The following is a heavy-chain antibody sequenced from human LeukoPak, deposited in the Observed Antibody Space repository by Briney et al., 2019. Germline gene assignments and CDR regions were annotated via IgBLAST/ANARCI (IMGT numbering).Heavy chain of an antibody. V-gene: IGHV1-69*13. CDR1: GYTFTGYY. CDR2: IIPIFGTA. Sequence: SVKVSCKASGYTFTGYYMHWVRQAPGQGLEWMGGIIPIFGTANYAQKFQGRVTITADESTSTAYMELSSLRSEDTAVYYCATHPRRYYYGSGSYFAYWGQGTLVTVSS. CDR3: ATHPRRYYYGSGSYFAY. J-gene: IGHJ4*02. D-gene: IGHD3-10*01.